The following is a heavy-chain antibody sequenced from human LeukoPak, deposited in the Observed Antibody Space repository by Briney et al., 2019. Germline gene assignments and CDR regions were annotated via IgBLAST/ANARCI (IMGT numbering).Heavy chain of an antibody. D-gene: IGHD5-24*01. V-gene: IGHV3-23*01. Sequence: GGSLRLSCAASGFTFSSYAMSWVRQAPGKGLEWVSAISGSGGSTYYADSVKGRFTISRDNSKNMLYLQMNSLRAEDTAVYYCAKDPSQTPWLDYWGQGTLVTVSS. J-gene: IGHJ4*02. CDR1: GFTFSSYA. CDR3: AKDPSQTPWLDY. CDR2: ISGSGGST.